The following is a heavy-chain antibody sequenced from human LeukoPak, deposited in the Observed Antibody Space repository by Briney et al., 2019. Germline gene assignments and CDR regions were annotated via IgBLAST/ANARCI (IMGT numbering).Heavy chain of an antibody. CDR1: GYSISSGYY. J-gene: IGHJ5*02. D-gene: IGHD1-1*01. Sequence: SETLSLTCAVSGYSISSGYYWGWIRQPPGKGLQWIGSIFQRGYSYYNPSLKSRVTISVDTSRNQFSLRLSSVTAADTAVYYCAGDKETTGNGRPNWFDPWGQGTLVTVSS. V-gene: IGHV4-38-2*01. CDR3: AGDKETTGNGRPNWFDP. CDR2: IFQRGYS.